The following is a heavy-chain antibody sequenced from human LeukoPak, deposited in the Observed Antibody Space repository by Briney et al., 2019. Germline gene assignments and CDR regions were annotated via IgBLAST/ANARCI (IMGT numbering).Heavy chain of an antibody. V-gene: IGHV4-38-2*01. CDR1: GYSIRIGSY. Sequence: PSETLSLTCDVSGYSIRIGSYWGWIRQPPGKGLEWIGCMFHSGDTYHNPSLKSRVTISADTSKSQFSLKLTSVTAADTAVYYCAKVGAYGDYARHDYWGQGTLVTVSS. CDR2: MFHSGDT. D-gene: IGHD4-17*01. CDR3: AKVGAYGDYARHDY. J-gene: IGHJ4*02.